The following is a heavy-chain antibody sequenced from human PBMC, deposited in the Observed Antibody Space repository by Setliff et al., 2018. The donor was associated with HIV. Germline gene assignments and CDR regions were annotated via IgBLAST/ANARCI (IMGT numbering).Heavy chain of an antibody. D-gene: IGHD6-19*01. CDR2: VSYSGIA. V-gene: IGHV4-59*08. CDR3: ASQPAYSTDWYPPGYFDH. CDR1: GASISTDY. J-gene: IGHJ4*02. Sequence: SETLSLTCTVSGASISTDYWSWIRQSPGKGLEWIGYVSYSGIANYNSSLKSRVSISVDTSKNQFSLKLSSVTAADTAVYYCASQPAYSTDWYPPGYFDHWGQGTLVTVSS.